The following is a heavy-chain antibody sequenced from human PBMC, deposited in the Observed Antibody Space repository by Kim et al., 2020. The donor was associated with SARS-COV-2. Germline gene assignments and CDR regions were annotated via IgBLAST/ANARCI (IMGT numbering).Heavy chain of an antibody. D-gene: IGHD3-22*01. J-gene: IGHJ3*02. Sequence: QTLQGRVTMTQDTSTSTAYMELRSMRSDDTAVYYCARDIRMIVPNDAFDIWGQGTMVTVSS. CDR3: ARDIRMIVPNDAFDI. V-gene: IGHV1-18*01.